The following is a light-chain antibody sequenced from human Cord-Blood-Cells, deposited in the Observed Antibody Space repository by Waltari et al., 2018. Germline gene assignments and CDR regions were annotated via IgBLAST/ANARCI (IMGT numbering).Light chain of an antibody. CDR3: SSYTSSSTVV. Sequence: QSALTLPASVSGSPGQSITISCTGTSSDVGGYNYVSWYQQHPGKAPKLMIYDVSNRPSGVSIRFSGSKSCNTAALTISGLQAEDEADYYCSSYTSSSTVVFGGGTKLTVL. J-gene: IGLJ2*01. CDR1: SSDVGGYNY. CDR2: DVS. V-gene: IGLV2-14*01.